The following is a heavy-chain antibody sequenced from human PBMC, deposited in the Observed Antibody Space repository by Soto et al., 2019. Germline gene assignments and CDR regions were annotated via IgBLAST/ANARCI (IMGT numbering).Heavy chain of an antibody. Sequence: GGSLRLSCAASGFTFSSYGMHWVRQAPGKGLEWVAVISYDGSNKYYADSVKGRFTISRDNSKNTLYLQMNSLRAEDTAVYYCAKDFYYYDSSGYAGWGQGTLVTVSS. V-gene: IGHV3-30*18. D-gene: IGHD3-22*01. J-gene: IGHJ4*02. CDR2: ISYDGSNK. CDR3: AKDFYYYDSSGYAG. CDR1: GFTFSSYG.